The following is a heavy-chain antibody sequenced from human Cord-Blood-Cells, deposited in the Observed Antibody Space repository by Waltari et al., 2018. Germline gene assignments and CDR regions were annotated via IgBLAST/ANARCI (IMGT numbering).Heavy chain of an antibody. CDR3: ARASNYYDSSGYPRFRDAFDI. V-gene: IGHV1-69*01. D-gene: IGHD3-22*01. CDR2: IIPIFGTA. CDR1: GGTFSSYA. J-gene: IGHJ3*02. Sequence: QVQLVQSGAEVKKPGSSVKVSCKASGGTFSSYAISWVRQAPGQGLEWMGGIIPIFGTANYAQKCQGRVTITADESTSTAYMELSSLRSEDTAVYYCARASNYYDSSGYPRFRDAFDIWGQGTMVTVSS.